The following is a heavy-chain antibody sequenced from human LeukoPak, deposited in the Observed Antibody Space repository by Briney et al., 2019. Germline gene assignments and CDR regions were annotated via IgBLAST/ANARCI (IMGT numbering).Heavy chain of an antibody. CDR2: IIPILGIA. CDR1: GGTFSSYA. CDR3: ARDSPEQQLAPDY. J-gene: IGHJ4*02. V-gene: IGHV1-69*04. D-gene: IGHD6-13*01. Sequence: SVKVSCKASGGTFSSYAISWVRQAPGQGLEWMGRIIPILGIANYAQKFQGRVTITADKSTSTAYMELSSLRSEDTAVYYCARDSPEQQLAPDYWGQGTLVTVSS.